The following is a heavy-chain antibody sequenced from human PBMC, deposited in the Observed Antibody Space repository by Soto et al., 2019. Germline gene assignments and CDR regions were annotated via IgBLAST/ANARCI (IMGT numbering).Heavy chain of an antibody. J-gene: IGHJ6*03. CDR3: ARAKYSYGAYYMDV. D-gene: IGHD5-18*01. CDR1: GFTFSSYS. CDR2: ISSSSYI. V-gene: IGHV3-21*01. Sequence: PGGSLRLSCAASGFTFSSYSMNWVRQAPGKGLEWVSSISSSSYIYYADSVKGRFTISRDNAKNSLYLQMNSLRAEDTAVYYCARAKYSYGAYYMDVWGKGTTVTVSS.